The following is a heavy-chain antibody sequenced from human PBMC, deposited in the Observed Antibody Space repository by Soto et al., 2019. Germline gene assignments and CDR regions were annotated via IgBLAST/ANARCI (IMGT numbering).Heavy chain of an antibody. V-gene: IGHV5-51*01. D-gene: IGHD3-3*01. Sequence: GESLKISCKGSGYRFTNDWIASVRQMPGKGLEWMGIIYPGDSDTTYSPSFQGQVIISADKSISTAYLQWSSLKASDTAMYYCARHGNYDFWSGAGYYGMDVWGQGTSVTVSS. J-gene: IGHJ6*02. CDR2: IYPGDSDT. CDR1: GYRFTNDW. CDR3: ARHGNYDFWSGAGYYGMDV.